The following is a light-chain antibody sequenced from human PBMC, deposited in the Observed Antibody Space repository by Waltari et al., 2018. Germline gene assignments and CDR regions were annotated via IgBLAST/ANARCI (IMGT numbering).Light chain of an antibody. CDR2: GAF. CDR3: QQYNKWPYT. V-gene: IGKV3-15*01. Sequence: EIVMTQSPATLSVSPGERISLSCGASQSVGSTVAWYQQRPGQAPRLLIYGAFTRATGVPARFSGSGSVTEFTLTISSLQSEDFGIYYCQQYNKWPYTFGQGTRLEIK. J-gene: IGKJ2*01. CDR1: QSVGST.